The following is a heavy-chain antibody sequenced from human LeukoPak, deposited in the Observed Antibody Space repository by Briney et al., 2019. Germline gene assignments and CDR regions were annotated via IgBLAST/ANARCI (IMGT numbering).Heavy chain of an antibody. CDR1: GFPFSSYS. CDR3: ARSIPYGTTWYGRSDY. V-gene: IGHV3-7*03. Sequence: GGSLRLSCAASGFPFSSYSMTWVRQAPGKGLEWVANIKPDGTTKFYVDSVKGRYTISRDNALNSLYLQMNSLRAEDTAIYYCARSIPYGTTWYGRSDYWGQGTLVTVSS. J-gene: IGHJ4*02. D-gene: IGHD6-13*01. CDR2: IKPDGTTK.